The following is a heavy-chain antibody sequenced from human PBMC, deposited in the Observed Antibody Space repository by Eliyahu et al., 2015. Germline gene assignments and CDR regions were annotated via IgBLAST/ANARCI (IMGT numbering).Heavy chain of an antibody. Sequence: QVQLVQSGAEXKKPGSSVKVSCKASGGTFXSYAISWVRQAPGQGLEWMGGIIPIFGTANYAQKFQGRVTITADKSTSTAYMELSSLRSEDTAVYYCARVGPFGGSGYYPFDYWGQGTLVTVSS. CDR3: ARVGPFGGSGYYPFDY. CDR1: GGTFXSYA. V-gene: IGHV1-69*06. D-gene: IGHD3-22*01. J-gene: IGHJ4*02. CDR2: IIPIFGTA.